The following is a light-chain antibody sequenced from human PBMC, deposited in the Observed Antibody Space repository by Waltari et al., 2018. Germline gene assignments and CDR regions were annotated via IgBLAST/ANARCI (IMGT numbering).Light chain of an antibody. V-gene: IGLV1-40*01. CDR2: GNS. CDR1: SSHIGAGYD. J-gene: IGLJ2*01. CDR3: QSYDSSLSGSV. Sequence: QSVLTQPPSVSGAPGQRVTLSCPGSSSHIGAGYDLHWYQQLPGTAPKLLIYGNSNRPSGVPDRFSGSKSGTSASLAITGLQAEDEADYYCQSYDSSLSGSVFGGGTKLTVL.